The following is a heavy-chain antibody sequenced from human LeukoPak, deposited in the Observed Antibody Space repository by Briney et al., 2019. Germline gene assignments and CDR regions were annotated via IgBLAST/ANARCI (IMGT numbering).Heavy chain of an antibody. Sequence: SEALSLTCTVSGGPISSFYWSWIRQPPGKGLEWIGYVYTSGSTTYNPSFESRVSMSVDTSKNQFSLRLSSVTAADTAVYFCARTYGSGTYGYDSYYYMDVWGKGTTVTVSS. J-gene: IGHJ6*03. CDR2: VYTSGST. V-gene: IGHV4-4*09. D-gene: IGHD3-10*01. CDR3: ARTYGSGTYGYDSYYYMDV. CDR1: GGPISSFY.